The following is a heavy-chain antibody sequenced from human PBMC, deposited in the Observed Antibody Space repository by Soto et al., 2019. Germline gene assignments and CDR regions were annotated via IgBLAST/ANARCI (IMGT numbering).Heavy chain of an antibody. D-gene: IGHD2-15*01. CDR2: IRSKAYGETT. Sequence: PGGSLRLSCTVSGFTFGDYAMSWSRQAPGKGLEWVGVIRSKAYGETTDYAASVKGRFTIFRDDSKSIAYLQMSSLQTEDTGVYYCTKYTYTSRYSYFGMDVWGQGTTVTVSS. CDR3: TKYTYTSRYSYFGMDV. J-gene: IGHJ6*02. V-gene: IGHV3-49*03. CDR1: GFTFGDYA.